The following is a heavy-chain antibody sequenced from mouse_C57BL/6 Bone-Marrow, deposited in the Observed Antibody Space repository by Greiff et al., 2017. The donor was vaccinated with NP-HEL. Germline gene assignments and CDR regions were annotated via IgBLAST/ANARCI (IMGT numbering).Heavy chain of an antibody. J-gene: IGHJ3*01. V-gene: IGHV5-17*01. CDR2: ISSGSGTI. CDR1: GFTFSDYG. Sequence: VQVVESGRGLVKPGGSLKLSCAASGFTFSDYGMHWVRQAPEKGLEWVAYISSGSGTIYYADTVKGRFTISRDNAKNTLFLQMTSLRSEDTAMYYCACRRFAYWGQGTLVTVSA. CDR3: ACRRFAY.